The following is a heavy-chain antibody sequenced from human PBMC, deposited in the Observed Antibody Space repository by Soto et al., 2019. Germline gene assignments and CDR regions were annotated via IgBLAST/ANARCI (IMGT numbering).Heavy chain of an antibody. CDR2: IIPIFGAA. D-gene: IGHD3-22*01. CDR3: ARAQYYDSSGYRYYFDY. J-gene: IGHJ4*02. CDR1: GGTFSSYA. V-gene: IGHV1-69*13. Sequence: GASVKVSCKASGGTFSSYAISWVRQAPGQGLEWMGGIIPIFGAANYAQKFQGRVTITADESTSTAYMELSSLRSEDTAVYYCARAQYYDSSGYRYYFDYWGQGTLVTVSS.